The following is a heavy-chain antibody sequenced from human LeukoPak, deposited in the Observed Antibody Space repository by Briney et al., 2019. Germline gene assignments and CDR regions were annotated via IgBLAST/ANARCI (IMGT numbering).Heavy chain of an antibody. D-gene: IGHD6-13*01. V-gene: IGHV1-2*02. CDR1: GYTFTGYY. CDR2: INPNSGGT. J-gene: IGHJ6*03. Sequence: ASVKVSCKASGYTFTGYYMHWVRQAPGQGLEWMGWINPNSGGTNYAQKFQGRVTMTRNTSISTAYMELSSLRSEDTAVYYCARGRDSSSWYGVEKYYYYMDVWGKGTTVTISS. CDR3: ARGRDSSSWYGVEKYYYYMDV.